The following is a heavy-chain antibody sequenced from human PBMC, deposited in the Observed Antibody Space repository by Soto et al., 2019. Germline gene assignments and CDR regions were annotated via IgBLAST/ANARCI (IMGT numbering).Heavy chain of an antibody. D-gene: IGHD2-2*01. V-gene: IGHV3-33*01. Sequence: QVQLVESGGGVVQPGRSLRLSCAASGFTFISYGMHWVRQAPGKGLEWVAVIWYDGSNKYYADSVKGRFTISRENSKNPRYRQMNRLRAEDTAVYYCARVYLVVTHRVIDYWGQGTLVTVSS. CDR1: GFTFISYG. J-gene: IGHJ4*02. CDR2: IWYDGSNK. CDR3: ARVYLVVTHRVIDY.